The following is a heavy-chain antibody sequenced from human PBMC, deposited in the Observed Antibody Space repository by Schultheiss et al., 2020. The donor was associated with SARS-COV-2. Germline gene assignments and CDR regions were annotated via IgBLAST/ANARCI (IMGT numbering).Heavy chain of an antibody. J-gene: IGHJ3*02. CDR1: GYTFTSYA. CDR2: MHPNSGNT. CDR3: VRGYNTNWGRGTDAFDI. Sequence: ASVKVSCKASGYTFTSYAMNWVRQAPGQGLEWMGWMHPNSGNTSYAQNFQGWVTMTGDTSISTAYMELSSLRSDDTAVYYCVRGYNTNWGRGTDAFDIWGQGTMVTVSS. V-gene: IGHV1-2*04. D-gene: IGHD1-14*01.